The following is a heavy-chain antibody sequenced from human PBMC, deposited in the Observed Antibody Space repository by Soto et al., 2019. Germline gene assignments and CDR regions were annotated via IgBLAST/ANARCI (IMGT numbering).Heavy chain of an antibody. CDR1: GFTFSNYA. CDR3: AKALIAPYYYYGMDV. Sequence: PGGSLRLSCAASGFTFSNYAMSWVRQAPGKGLEWVSTLSGGGGDTYSADSVKGRFTISRDNSKNTLFLQMNSLRAEDTAIYYCAKALIAPYYYYGMDVWGQGNTVTVSS. CDR2: LSGGGGDT. V-gene: IGHV3-23*01. J-gene: IGHJ6*02.